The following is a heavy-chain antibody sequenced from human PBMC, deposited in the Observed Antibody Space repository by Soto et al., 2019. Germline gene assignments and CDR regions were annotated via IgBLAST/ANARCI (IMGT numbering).Heavy chain of an antibody. CDR1: GYTFTGYY. D-gene: IGHD1-20*01. CDR3: ARDNFFFYGIDV. CDR2: MNANSGDT. V-gene: IGHV1-2*02. Sequence: VASVKVSCKASGYTFTGYYMHWVRQAPGQGLEWMGWMNANSGDTNYAQKFQGRVTMTTDTSITTAFMELSSLRSEDTAVYYCARDNFFFYGIDV. J-gene: IGHJ6*01.